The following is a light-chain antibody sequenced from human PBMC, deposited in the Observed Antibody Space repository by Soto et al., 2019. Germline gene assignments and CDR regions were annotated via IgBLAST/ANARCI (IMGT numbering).Light chain of an antibody. V-gene: IGKV1-6*01. J-gene: IGKJ1*01. CDR1: QGIESD. Sequence: AIQMTQSPSSLSASVGDRITITCRASQGIESDLSWYQQRPGKVPKLLIYAASNVHSGVPPRFSGSRSGTEFTLTISNLQPEDFASYYCLQDHDDSWTFGQGTKVDIK. CDR3: LQDHDDSWT. CDR2: AAS.